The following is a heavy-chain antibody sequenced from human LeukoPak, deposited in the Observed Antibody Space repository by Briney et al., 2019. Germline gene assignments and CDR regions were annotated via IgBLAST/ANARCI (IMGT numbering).Heavy chain of an antibody. CDR1: GGTFSSYA. V-gene: IGHV1-69*06. CDR2: IIPIFGTA. D-gene: IGHD3-16*02. J-gene: IGHJ6*03. Sequence: SVKVSCKASGGTFSSYAISWVRQAPGQGLEWMGGIIPIFGTANYAQKFQGRVTITADKSTSTAYMELSSLRSEDTAVYYCARDRYDYVWGSYRWGYYYYYMDVWGKGTTVTVSS. CDR3: ARDRYDYVWGSYRWGYYYYYMDV.